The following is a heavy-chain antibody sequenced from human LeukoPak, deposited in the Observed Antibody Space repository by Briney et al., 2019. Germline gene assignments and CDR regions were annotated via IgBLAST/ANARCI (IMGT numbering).Heavy chain of an antibody. J-gene: IGHJ6*04. V-gene: IGHV4-59*01. CDR2: IYYSGST. Sequence: KPSETLSLTCTVSGGSISSYYWSWIRQPPGKGLEWIGYIYYSGSTNYNPSLKSRVTISVDTSKNQFSLKLSSVTAADTAVYYCARDGPRVVAAGSEWLDVWGKGTTVTISS. CDR3: ARDGPRVVAAGSEWLDV. D-gene: IGHD6-13*01. CDR1: GGSISSYY.